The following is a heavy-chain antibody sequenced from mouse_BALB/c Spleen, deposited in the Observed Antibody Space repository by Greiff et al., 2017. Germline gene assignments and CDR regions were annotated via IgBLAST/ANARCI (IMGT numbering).Heavy chain of an antibody. CDR1: GYTFSSYW. CDR2: ILPGSGST. Sequence: QLQQSGAELMKPGASVKISCKATGYTFSSYWIEWVKQRPGHGLEWIGEILPGSGSTNYNEKFKGKATFTADTSSNTAYMQLSSLTSEDSAVYYCARITTVVGDYAMDYWGQGTSVTVSS. J-gene: IGHJ4*01. D-gene: IGHD1-1*01. CDR3: ARITTVVGDYAMDY. V-gene: IGHV1-9*01.